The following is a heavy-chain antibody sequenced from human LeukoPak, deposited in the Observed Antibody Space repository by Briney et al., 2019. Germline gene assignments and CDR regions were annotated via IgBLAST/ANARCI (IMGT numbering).Heavy chain of an antibody. D-gene: IGHD1-26*01. CDR2: TNTDGSIT. J-gene: IGHJ5*02. CDR1: GFSFSTYW. Sequence: GGSLRLSCAASGFSFSTYWMHWVRQVPGTGLVWVSRTNTDGSITDYADSVKGRFTISRDNAKDTLYLQMNSLRPEDTAVYYCGRGLGGRGGAWGRGTLVTVSS. CDR3: GRGLGGRGGA. V-gene: IGHV3-74*01.